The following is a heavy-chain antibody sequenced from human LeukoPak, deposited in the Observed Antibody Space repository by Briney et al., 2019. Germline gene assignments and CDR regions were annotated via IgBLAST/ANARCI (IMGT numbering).Heavy chain of an antibody. Sequence: SETLSLTCAVYGGSFSGYYWSWIRQPPGKGLEWIGEINHSGSTNYNPSLKSRVTISVDTSKNQFSLRLSSVTAADTAVYYCAREREGPYGYLDYWGQGTLIAVSS. CDR2: INHSGST. CDR1: GGSFSGYY. CDR3: AREREGPYGYLDY. V-gene: IGHV4-34*01. D-gene: IGHD4-17*01. J-gene: IGHJ4*02.